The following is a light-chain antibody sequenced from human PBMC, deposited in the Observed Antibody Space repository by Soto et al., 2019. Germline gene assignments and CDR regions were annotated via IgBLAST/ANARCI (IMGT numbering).Light chain of an antibody. V-gene: IGKV3D-7*01. CDR3: QQDYNLPIT. Sequence: EVVFTQSPATLSLSPGEGATLSCRAIQSISSSYLSWYQQKPGQAPRLLIYGASTRATGIPARFSGSGRGSGTDFTLTISSLQPEDFAVYYCQQDYNLPITFGQGTRLEIK. CDR2: GAS. J-gene: IGKJ5*01. CDR1: QSISSSY.